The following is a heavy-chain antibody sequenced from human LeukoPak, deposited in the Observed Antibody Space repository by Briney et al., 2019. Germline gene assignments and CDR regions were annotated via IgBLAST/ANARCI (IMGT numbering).Heavy chain of an antibody. CDR3: ARGHSGSYRVDY. V-gene: IGHV3-74*01. CDR2: INTDGSST. J-gene: IGHJ4*02. D-gene: IGHD1-26*01. CDR1: GFTFSSYW. Sequence: GGSLRLPCAASGFTFSSYWMHWVRQALGKGLVWVSRINTDGSSTTYADSVKGRFTISRDNAKNTLYLQMNSLRAEDTAVYYCARGHSGSYRVDYWGQGTLVTVSS.